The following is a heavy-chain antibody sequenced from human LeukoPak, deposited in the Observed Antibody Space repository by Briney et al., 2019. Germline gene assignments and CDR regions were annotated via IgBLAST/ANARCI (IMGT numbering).Heavy chain of an antibody. Sequence: GGSLRLSCAASGFTFRSYWMIWVRQAPGKGLEWVANIKQDGSEKYYVDSVKGRFTISRDNAKNSLYLQMNSLRAEDTAVYYCARQYCSSTSCFYAFDIWGQGTMVTVSS. CDR1: GFTFRSYW. CDR2: IKQDGSEK. D-gene: IGHD2-2*01. V-gene: IGHV3-7*03. CDR3: ARQYCSSTSCFYAFDI. J-gene: IGHJ3*02.